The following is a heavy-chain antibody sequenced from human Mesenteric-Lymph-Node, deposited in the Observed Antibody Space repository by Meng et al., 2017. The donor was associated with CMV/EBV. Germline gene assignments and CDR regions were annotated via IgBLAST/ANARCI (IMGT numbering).Heavy chain of an antibody. Sequence: SVKVSCKASGGTLSSYVISWVRQAPGQGLEWMGRIIPIIGRPLHAQRFQDRVSITADKATSTVYMELRTLTSEDTAVYFCASDITGNSYAYDSWGQGTLVTVSS. D-gene: IGHD3-16*01. CDR1: GGTLSSYV. CDR3: ASDITGNSYAYDS. CDR2: IIPIIGRP. J-gene: IGHJ5*01. V-gene: IGHV1-69*04.